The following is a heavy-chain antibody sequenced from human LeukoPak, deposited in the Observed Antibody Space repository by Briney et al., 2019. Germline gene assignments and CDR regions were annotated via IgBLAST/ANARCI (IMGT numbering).Heavy chain of an antibody. CDR3: AREGSIYYYDSSGYLGY. D-gene: IGHD3-22*01. J-gene: IGHJ4*02. V-gene: IGHV4-61*02. CDR2: IYSGGNT. CDR1: GDSISSGTYY. Sequence: SQTLSLTCTVSGDSISSGTYYWSWIRQPAGKGLEWIGRIYSGGNTNYNPSLKSRVTISIDTSKNQFSLKLSSVTAADTAVYYCAREGSIYYYDSSGYLGYWGQGTLVTVSS.